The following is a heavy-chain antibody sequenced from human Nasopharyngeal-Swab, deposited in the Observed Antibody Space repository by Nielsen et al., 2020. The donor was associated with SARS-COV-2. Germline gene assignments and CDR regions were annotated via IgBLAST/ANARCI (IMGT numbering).Heavy chain of an antibody. CDR3: VKDRGAHSVVVVAAS. CDR1: GFTFSSFG. Sequence: SLKISCAASGFTFSSFGMHWVRQAPGKGLEWVAFIAHDASNEYYGDSVKGRFSISRDSSKNTLYLQMDSLRGEDTAVYYCVKDRGAHSVVVVAASWGQGTLVTVSS. V-gene: IGHV3-30*18. D-gene: IGHD2-15*01. CDR2: IAHDASNE. J-gene: IGHJ4*02.